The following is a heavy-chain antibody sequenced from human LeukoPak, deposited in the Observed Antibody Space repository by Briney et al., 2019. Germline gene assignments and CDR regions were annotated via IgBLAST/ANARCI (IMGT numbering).Heavy chain of an antibody. V-gene: IGHV3-30-3*01. J-gene: IGHJ4*02. CDR3: ARGSVGGMVTAIRY. Sequence: GGSLRLSCAASGFTFSSYVMHWGRQAPGKGLEWVAVISYDGSNKYYADSVKGRFTISRDNSKNTLYLQMNSLRAEDTAVYYCARGSVGGMVTAIRYWGQGTLVTVSS. D-gene: IGHD2-21*02. CDR2: ISYDGSNK. CDR1: GFTFSSYV.